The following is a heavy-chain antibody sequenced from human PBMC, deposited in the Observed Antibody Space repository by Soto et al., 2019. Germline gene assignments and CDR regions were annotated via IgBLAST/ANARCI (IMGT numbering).Heavy chain of an antibody. CDR1: GYTFTSYG. D-gene: IGHD4-17*01. CDR3: AMDYGDRPEYFKH. V-gene: IGHV1-18*04. Sequence: QVQLVQSGPDLKRPGASMKVSCKASGYTFTSYGISWVRQAPGQGLEWMAWISPLKGRTQYSQKAQGRVTLSTDTSSNTAHVEMTTLRVDDSAVYYCAMDYGDRPEYFKHWGQGTLVTVS. CDR2: ISPLKGRT. J-gene: IGHJ1*01.